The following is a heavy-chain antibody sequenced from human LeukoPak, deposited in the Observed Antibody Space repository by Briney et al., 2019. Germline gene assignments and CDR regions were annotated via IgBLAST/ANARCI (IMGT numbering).Heavy chain of an antibody. CDR1: GYTFTGYY. CDR3: ARVHRLTFNYYDSSGYFDY. CDR2: INPSGGST. J-gene: IGHJ4*02. Sequence: ASVKVSCKASGYTFTGYYMHWVRQAPGQGLEWMGIINPSGGSTSYAKKFQGRVTMTRDTSTSTVYMELSSLRSEDTAVYYCARVHRLTFNYYDSSGYFDYWGQGTLVTVSS. D-gene: IGHD3-22*01. V-gene: IGHV1-46*01.